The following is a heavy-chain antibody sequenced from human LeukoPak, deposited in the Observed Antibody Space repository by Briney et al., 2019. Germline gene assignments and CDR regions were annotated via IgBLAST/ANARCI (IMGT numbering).Heavy chain of an antibody. J-gene: IGHJ4*02. D-gene: IGHD2/OR15-2a*01. CDR3: ANDLYGPDY. Sequence: PGGSLRLSCAASGFTFSSYWMYWVRQAPGKGLVWVSRIHGDGSSTSYADSVKGRFTISRDNAKNTLYLQMNSLRAEDTAVYYCANDLYGPDYWGQGTLVTVSS. CDR1: GFTFSSYW. V-gene: IGHV3-74*01. CDR2: IHGDGSST.